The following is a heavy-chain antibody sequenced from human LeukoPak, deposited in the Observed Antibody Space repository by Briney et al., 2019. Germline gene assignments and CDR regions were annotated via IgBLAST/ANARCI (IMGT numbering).Heavy chain of an antibody. CDR1: GGSISSGGYY. CDR3: ASRPDYGDYYFDY. D-gene: IGHD4-17*01. J-gene: IGHJ4*02. CDR2: IYYSGST. Sequence: SQTLSLTCTVSGGSISSGGYYWRWIRQHPGKGLEWIGYIYYSGSTYYNPSLKSRVTISVDTSKNQFSLKLSSVTAADTAVYYCASRPDYGDYYFDYWGQGTLVTVSS. V-gene: IGHV4-31*03.